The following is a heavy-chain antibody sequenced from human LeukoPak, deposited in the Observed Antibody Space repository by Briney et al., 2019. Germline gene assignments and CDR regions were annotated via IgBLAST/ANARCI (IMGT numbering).Heavy chain of an antibody. CDR2: ISYDGSNK. V-gene: IGHV3-30-3*01. D-gene: IGHD1-26*01. CDR1: GFTFSSYA. Sequence: GGSLRLSCAASGFTFSSYAMHWVCQAPGKGLEWVAVISYDGSNKYYADSVKGRFTISRDNSKNTLYLQVNSLRAEDTAVYYCARDRVGATDYFDYWGQGTLVTVSS. CDR3: ARDRVGATDYFDY. J-gene: IGHJ4*02.